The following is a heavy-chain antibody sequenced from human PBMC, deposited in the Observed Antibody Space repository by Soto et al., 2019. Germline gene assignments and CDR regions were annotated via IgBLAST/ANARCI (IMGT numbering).Heavy chain of an antibody. CDR2: ISSSGSTI. CDR3: ARDPPYYGSGSFPAGFDY. CDR1: GFTFSDYY. J-gene: IGHJ4*02. D-gene: IGHD3-10*01. V-gene: IGHV3-11*01. Sequence: GGSLRLSCAASGFTFSDYYMSWIRQAPGKGLEWVSYISSSGSTIYYADSVKGRFTISRDNAKNSLYLQMNSLRAEDTAVYYCARDPPYYGSGSFPAGFDYWGQGTLVTVSS.